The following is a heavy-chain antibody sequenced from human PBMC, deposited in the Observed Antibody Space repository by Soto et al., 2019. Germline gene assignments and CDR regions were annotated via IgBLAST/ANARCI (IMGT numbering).Heavy chain of an antibody. V-gene: IGHV3-74*01. Sequence: EVRLVESGGGLVQPGGSLGLSCAASGLIFSNYKMHWVRQAPGKGLVWVSRINTDGSIIDYADSVKGRFTVSRDNAKNTLYLQMNSLRADDTAVYYCARDTDGLHYWGQGTLVTVSS. J-gene: IGHJ4*02. CDR3: ARDTDGLHY. CDR1: GLIFSNYK. CDR2: INTDGSII.